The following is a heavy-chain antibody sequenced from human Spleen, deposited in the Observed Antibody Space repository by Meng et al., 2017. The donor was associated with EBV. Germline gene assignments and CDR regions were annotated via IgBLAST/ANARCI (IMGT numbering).Heavy chain of an antibody. CDR2: FLPILGAP. D-gene: IGHD4-23*01. J-gene: IGHJ4*02. Sequence: QVQLGESGAEVKKPGSSVKVSCKASGGNFRISAISWLRQAPGQGLEWMGGFLPILGAPNYAQRFQDRVTITADESTSTGYMELSSLRSDDTAVYYCARVGGGNSFDYWGQGTLVTVSS. CDR1: GGNFRISA. CDR3: ARVGGGNSFDY. V-gene: IGHV1-69*01.